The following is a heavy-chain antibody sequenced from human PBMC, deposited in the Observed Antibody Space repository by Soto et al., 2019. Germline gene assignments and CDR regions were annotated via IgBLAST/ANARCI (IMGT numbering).Heavy chain of an antibody. Sequence: SETLSLTCAVYGGSFSGYYWSWIRQPPGKGLEWIGEINHSGSTNYNPSLKSRVTISVDTPKNQFSLKLSSVTAADTAVYYCARGRTYYYDSSGPYYFDYWGQGTLVTVS. CDR2: INHSGST. J-gene: IGHJ4*02. CDR1: GGSFSGYY. V-gene: IGHV4-34*01. CDR3: ARGRTYYYDSSGPYYFDY. D-gene: IGHD3-22*01.